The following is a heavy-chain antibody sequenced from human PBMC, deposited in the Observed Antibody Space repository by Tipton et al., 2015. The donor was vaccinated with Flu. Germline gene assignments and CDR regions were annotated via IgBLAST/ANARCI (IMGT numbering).Heavy chain of an antibody. CDR1: GRSFSGYY. Sequence: TLSLTCAVYGRSFSGYYWSWIRQPPGKGLEWIGEINHSGSTNYNPSLKSRVTISGDTSKNQFSLKLTSVTAADTAVYYCARVHFLYEILTGPYTGGAFDMWGHGTLVTVSS. D-gene: IGHD3-9*01. CDR2: INHSGST. CDR3: ARVHFLYEILTGPYTGGAFDM. J-gene: IGHJ3*02. V-gene: IGHV4-34*01.